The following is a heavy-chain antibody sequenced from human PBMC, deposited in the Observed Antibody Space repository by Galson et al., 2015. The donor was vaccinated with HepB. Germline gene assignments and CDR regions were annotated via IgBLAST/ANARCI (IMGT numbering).Heavy chain of an antibody. D-gene: IGHD4-11*01. CDR2: ISTDGNIQ. CDR3: ARDIYSNGAVGSMDV. Sequence: SLRLSCAASGFTFSGQAMHWVRQAPGKGLEWVAVISTDGNIQKYADSVEGRFTISRDNSKNTLYLQSDILRAEDTAVYYCARDIYSNGAVGSMDVWVQGTTVTVSS. CDR1: GFTFSGQA. J-gene: IGHJ6*02. V-gene: IGHV3-30*04.